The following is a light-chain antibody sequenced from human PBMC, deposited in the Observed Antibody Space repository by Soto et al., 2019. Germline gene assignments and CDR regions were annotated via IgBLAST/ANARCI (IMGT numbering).Light chain of an antibody. V-gene: IGKV3-20*01. CDR1: QSVSSNY. CDR3: QQYGSSAPNT. CDR2: GAS. Sequence: EIVLTQSPDTLSLSPGEGATLSCRASQSVSSNYLAWYQQKPGQAPRILIYGASSRATGIPDRFSGSGSGTDFTLTISRLEPEDFAMYYCQQYGSSAPNTFGQGTRLEIE. J-gene: IGKJ5*01.